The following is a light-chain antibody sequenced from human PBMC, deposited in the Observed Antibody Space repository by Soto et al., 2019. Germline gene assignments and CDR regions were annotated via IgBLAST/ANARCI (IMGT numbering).Light chain of an antibody. CDR1: QSVSSN. V-gene: IGKV3-15*01. CDR3: QQYNNWPRT. CDR2: GAS. Sequence: EIVMTQSPATLSVSPGERATLSCRASQSVSSNLACYQQKPGQAPRLLIYGASTSATGIPPRLSGSGSGTEFTLTISSLQSEDFAVYYCQQYNNWPRTFGRGTKVDIK. J-gene: IGKJ3*01.